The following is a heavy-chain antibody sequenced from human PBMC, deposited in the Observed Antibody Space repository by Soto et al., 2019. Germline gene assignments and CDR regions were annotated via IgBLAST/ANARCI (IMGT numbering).Heavy chain of an antibody. D-gene: IGHD5-18*01. J-gene: IGHJ6*02. Sequence: SVKVSCKPSGYTFSSYGISWLRQAPGQGLECMGGIIPIFGTTNYAQKFQGRVTITADEATSTAYMELSSLRSEDTAVYYCARDVDTGGMDVWGQGTTVTVSS. CDR2: IIPIFGTT. CDR1: GYTFSSYG. V-gene: IGHV1-69*13. CDR3: ARDVDTGGMDV.